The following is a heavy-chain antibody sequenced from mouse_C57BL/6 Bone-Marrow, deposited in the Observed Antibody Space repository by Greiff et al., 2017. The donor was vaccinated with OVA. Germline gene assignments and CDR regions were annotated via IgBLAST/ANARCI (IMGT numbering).Heavy chain of an antibody. CDR1: GYTFTDYY. J-gene: IGHJ2*01. Sequence: EVKLMESGPELVKPGASVKISCKASGYTFTDYYMNWVKQSHGKSLEWIGDINPNNGGTSYNQKFKGKATLTVDKSSSTAYMELRSLTSEDSAVYYCAREDYWGQGTTLTVSS. V-gene: IGHV1-26*01. CDR2: INPNNGGT. CDR3: AREDY.